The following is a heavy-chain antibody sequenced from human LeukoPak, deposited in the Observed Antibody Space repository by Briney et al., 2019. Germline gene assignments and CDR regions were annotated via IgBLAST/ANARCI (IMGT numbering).Heavy chain of an antibody. CDR2: IYSGGRT. CDR1: GFTVSSNY. J-gene: IGHJ6*03. V-gene: IGHV3-53*01. CDR3: ARVPLAFCSSTSCYRYYYIDV. D-gene: IGHD2-2*02. Sequence: GGSLRLSCAASGFTVSSNYMSWVRQAPGKGLEWVSVIYSGGRTYYADSVKGRFTISMDNSKNTLYLQMNSLRAEDTAVYYCARVPLAFCSSTSCYRYYYIDVWGKGTTVTVSS.